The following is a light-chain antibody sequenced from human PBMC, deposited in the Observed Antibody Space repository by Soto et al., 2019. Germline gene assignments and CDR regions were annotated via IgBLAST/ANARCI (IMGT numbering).Light chain of an antibody. CDR3: QHYNSYSEA. J-gene: IGKJ1*01. Sequence: DIQMTQSPSTLSGSVGDRVTITCRASQTISSWLAWYQQKPGKAPKLLIYKASTLKSGVPSRFSGSGSGTHFTLTISSLQPDDFATYYCQHYNSYSEAFGQGTKVELK. CDR2: KAS. V-gene: IGKV1-5*03. CDR1: QTISSW.